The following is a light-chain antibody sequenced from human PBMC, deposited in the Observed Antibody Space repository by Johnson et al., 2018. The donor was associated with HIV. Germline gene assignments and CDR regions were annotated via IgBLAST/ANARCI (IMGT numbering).Light chain of an antibody. CDR2: KND. CDR3: ATWVDSMSGQV. V-gene: IGLV1-51*02. Sequence: HSVLTQPPSVSAAPGQKVTISCSGSSSNIGNNYVSWYQQLPGTAPKLLIYKNDKRPSGIPDRFSGSRSGTSASLAISGLQPEDEADYYCATWVDSMSGQVCGPGTEVSVL. J-gene: IGLJ1*01. CDR1: SSNIGNNY.